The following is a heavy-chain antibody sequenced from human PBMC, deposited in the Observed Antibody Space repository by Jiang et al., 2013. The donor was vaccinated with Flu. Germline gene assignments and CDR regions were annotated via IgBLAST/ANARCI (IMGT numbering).Heavy chain of an antibody. J-gene: IGHJ4*02. D-gene: IGHD3-22*01. CDR2: ISGSGGST. CDR1: GFTFSSYA. CDR3: AKLVDYFDSSGNFDS. Sequence: VQLVGVWGEAWYSLGGSLRLSCAASGFTFSSYAMSWVRQAPGKGLEWVSAISGSGGSTYYADSVKGRFTISRDNSENTLFLQMNSLRAEDTAVYYCAKLVDYFDSSGNFDSWGQGTLVTVSS. V-gene: IGHV3-23*01.